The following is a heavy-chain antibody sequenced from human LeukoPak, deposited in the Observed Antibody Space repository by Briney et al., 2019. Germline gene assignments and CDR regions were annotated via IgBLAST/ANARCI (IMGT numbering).Heavy chain of an antibody. J-gene: IGHJ4*02. CDR3: ASQRGPNYDFWSGYYLYFDY. D-gene: IGHD3-3*01. CDR2: IGWNSAII. Sequence: PGGSLRLSCAASGITFDDYAMHWVRQVPGKGLYWVAGIGWNSAIIAYADSVKGRFTISRDNAKNSLYLQMNSLRAEDTAVYYCASQRGPNYDFWSGYYLYFDYWGQGTLVTVSS. CDR1: GITFDDYA. V-gene: IGHV3-9*01.